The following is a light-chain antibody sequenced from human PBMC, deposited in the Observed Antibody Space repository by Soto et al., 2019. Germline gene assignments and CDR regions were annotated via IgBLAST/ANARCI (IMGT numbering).Light chain of an antibody. CDR1: QSISSW. Sequence: DIQMTQSPSTLSASVGDRVTITCRASQSISSWLAWYQQKPGKAPRLLIYKASNLESGVPSRFSGSGSGTEFTLTISSLQPDDSATYYCQQYNDNRTFGQGPKVDIK. J-gene: IGKJ1*01. V-gene: IGKV1-5*03. CDR3: QQYNDNRT. CDR2: KAS.